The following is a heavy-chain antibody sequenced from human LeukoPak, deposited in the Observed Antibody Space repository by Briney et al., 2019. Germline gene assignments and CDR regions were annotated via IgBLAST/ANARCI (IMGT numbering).Heavy chain of an antibody. Sequence: GESLKISCQASGYTFTTYWIGWVRQMPGKGLECMGIIYPDDSDTTYSPSFQGQVTISADKSFSTAYLQWSSLKASDTAIYYCARLGGDTYYFGSASYPNWYFDLWGRGTLVTVSS. V-gene: IGHV5-51*01. CDR3: ARLGGDTYYFGSASYPNWYFDL. CDR2: IYPDDSDT. J-gene: IGHJ2*01. D-gene: IGHD3-10*01. CDR1: GYTFTTYW.